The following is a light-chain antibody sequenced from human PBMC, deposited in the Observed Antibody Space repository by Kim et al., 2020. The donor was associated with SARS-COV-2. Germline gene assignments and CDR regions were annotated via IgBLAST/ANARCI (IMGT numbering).Light chain of an antibody. J-gene: IGLJ3*02. V-gene: IGLV1-51*01. CDR1: SYNIGHND. Sequence: QSVLTQPPSVSAAPGQKVTISCSGNSYNIGHNDVSWCHQVPGTAPKLLIFDNDKRPSDIPDRFSASKSGTSATLNIDGLQTGDEGLYHCGTWDTGLNGGVFGGGTQLTVL. CDR2: DND. CDR3: GTWDTGLNGGV.